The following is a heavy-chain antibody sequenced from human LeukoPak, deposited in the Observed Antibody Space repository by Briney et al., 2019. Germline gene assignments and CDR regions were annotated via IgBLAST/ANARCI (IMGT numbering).Heavy chain of an antibody. CDR2: IKQGGSEK. Sequence: PGGSLRLSCEASGFTLSTFWMSWVRQAPGKGLEWVANIKQGGSEKHYVDSVKGRFTISRDNAKNSLYLQMNSLRAEDTAVYYCARPRWLQFGPHDSWGQGSLVTVSS. D-gene: IGHD5-24*01. J-gene: IGHJ5*02. CDR1: GFTLSTFW. CDR3: ARPRWLQFGPHDS. V-gene: IGHV3-7*01.